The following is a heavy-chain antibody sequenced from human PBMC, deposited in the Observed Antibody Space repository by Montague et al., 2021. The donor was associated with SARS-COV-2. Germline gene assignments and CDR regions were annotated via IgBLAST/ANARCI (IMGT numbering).Heavy chain of an antibody. Sequence: SLRLSCAASGFTFSSYSMNWVRQAPGKGLEWVSSISSSSSYIYYADSVKGRFTISRDNAKNSLYLQMNSLRAEDTAVHYCARDRGGGRYDFWSGYYVQPYDYWGQGTLVTVSS. V-gene: IGHV3-21*01. J-gene: IGHJ4*02. CDR2: ISSSSSYI. CDR1: GFTFSSYS. D-gene: IGHD3-3*01. CDR3: ARDRGGGRYDFWSGYYVQPYDY.